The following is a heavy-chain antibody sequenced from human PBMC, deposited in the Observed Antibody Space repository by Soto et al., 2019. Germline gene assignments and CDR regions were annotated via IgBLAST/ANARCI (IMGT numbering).Heavy chain of an antibody. CDR1: GFTVTNNH. D-gene: IGHD2-15*01. CDR2: IWNNGRT. CDR3: TGFGGNCV. V-gene: IGHV3-53*01. Sequence: EVQVVESGGGLTQPGGSLRLSCAVSGFTVTNNHVTWVRQSTGKGLECVSVIWNNGRTSYADSVKGRFTISRDNSKNTVYLQMKSLRAEDTAMYYCTGFGGNCVWGQGTLVTVSS. J-gene: IGHJ4*02.